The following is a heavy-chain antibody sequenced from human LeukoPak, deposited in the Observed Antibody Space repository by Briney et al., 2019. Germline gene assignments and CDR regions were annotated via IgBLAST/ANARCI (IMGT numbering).Heavy chain of an antibody. D-gene: IGHD6-19*01. CDR1: GGSISSSSYY. CDR2: IYYSGST. CDR3: ARGRYSSGWYLN. V-gene: IGHV4-39*07. J-gene: IGHJ4*02. Sequence: KSSETLSLTCTVSGGSISSSSYYWGWIRQPPGKGLEWIGSIYYSGSTYYNPSLKSRVTISVDTSKNQFSLKLSSVTAADTAVYYCARGRYSSGWYLNWGQGTLVTVSS.